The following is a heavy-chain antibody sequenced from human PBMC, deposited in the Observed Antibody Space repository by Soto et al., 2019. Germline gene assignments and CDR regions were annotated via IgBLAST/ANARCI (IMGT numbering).Heavy chain of an antibody. D-gene: IGHD1-26*01. J-gene: IGHJ4*02. V-gene: IGHV3-23*01. CDR2: ISGNDDTT. Sequence: GGSLRLSCAASEFTFSSYGMHWVRQAPGKGLEWVSVISGNDDTTYYAKSVKGRFTISRHSSKNTLFLQMNSLRAEDTAVYYCARGGYFDLFDYWGQGTLVTVSS. CDR1: EFTFSSYG. CDR3: ARGGYFDLFDY.